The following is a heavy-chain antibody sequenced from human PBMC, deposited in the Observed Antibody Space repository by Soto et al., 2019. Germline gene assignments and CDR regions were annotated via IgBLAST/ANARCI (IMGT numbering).Heavy chain of an antibody. Sequence: QVQLQQWGAGLLKPSETLSLTCAVYGGSFSGYYWSWIRQPPGKGLEWIGEINHSGRTNYNPSLKSRVTISVDTSKNQFSLKLSSVTAADTAVYYCAKDYGDSWVGYWGQGTLVTVSS. CDR3: AKDYGDSWVGY. J-gene: IGHJ4*02. CDR2: INHSGRT. CDR1: GGSFSGYY. V-gene: IGHV4-34*01. D-gene: IGHD4-17*01.